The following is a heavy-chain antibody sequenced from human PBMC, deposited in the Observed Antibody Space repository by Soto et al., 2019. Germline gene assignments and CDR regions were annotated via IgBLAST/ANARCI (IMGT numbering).Heavy chain of an antibody. V-gene: IGHV2-5*01. CDR2: IYWNDDK. Sequence: SGPTLVNPTQTLTLTCTLSGFSLTTDGMAMGWIRQPPGKALEWLALIYWNDDKRYSPSLKNRLTITRDTSKNQVVLTMINMDPVDTATYYCAHRPGYYDSSAPYSWDQGILVTVSS. J-gene: IGHJ4*02. D-gene: IGHD3-22*01. CDR3: AHRPGYYDSSAPYS. CDR1: GFSLTTDGMA.